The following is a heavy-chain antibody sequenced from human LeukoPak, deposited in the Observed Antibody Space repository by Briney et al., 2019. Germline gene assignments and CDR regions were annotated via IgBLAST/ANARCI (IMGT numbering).Heavy chain of an antibody. Sequence: ETLSLTCAVHGGSLSGHYWSWIRQPPGKGLEWIGDFNHGGSTNYNPSLKSRVFISVDTPKNQMSLKVSSVTATDTAVYYCARGRYYDFWSGTMEGMDVWGQGTTVIVSS. J-gene: IGHJ6*02. CDR1: GGSLSGHY. V-gene: IGHV4-34*01. CDR2: FNHGGST. CDR3: ARGRYYDFWSGTMEGMDV. D-gene: IGHD3-3*01.